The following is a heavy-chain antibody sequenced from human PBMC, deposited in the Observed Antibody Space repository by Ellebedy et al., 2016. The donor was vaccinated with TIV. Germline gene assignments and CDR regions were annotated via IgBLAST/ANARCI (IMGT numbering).Heavy chain of an antibody. J-gene: IGHJ4*02. CDR3: ARDQRTAPDLLGY. CDR2: IMPIFGAA. Sequence: AASVKVSCKASGGSFSSYTISWVRQAPGQGLEWMGGIMPIFGAADYAQKFQGRVTITADESTSTAYMELTSLRSEDTAVYYCARDQRTAPDLLGYWGQGTLVTVSS. CDR1: GGSFSSYT. D-gene: IGHD6-25*01. V-gene: IGHV1-69*13.